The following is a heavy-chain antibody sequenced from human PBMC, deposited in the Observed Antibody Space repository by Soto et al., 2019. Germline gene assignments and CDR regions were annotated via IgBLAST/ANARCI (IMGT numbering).Heavy chain of an antibody. CDR3: ARVGYDFLSGYTYYFDY. D-gene: IGHD3-3*01. J-gene: IGHJ4*02. CDR1: GYTFTSYD. V-gene: IGHV1-8*01. Sequence: ASVKVSCKASGYTFTSYDINWVRQATGQGLEWMGWMNPNSGNTGYAQKFQGRVTMTRNTSISTAYMELSSLRSEDTAVYYCARVGYDFLSGYTYYFDYWGQGTLVTVSS. CDR2: MNPNSGNT.